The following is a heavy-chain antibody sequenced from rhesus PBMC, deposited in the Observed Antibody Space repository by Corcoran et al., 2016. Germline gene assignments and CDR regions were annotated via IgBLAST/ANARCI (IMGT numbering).Heavy chain of an antibody. J-gene: IGHJ5-1*01. Sequence: QLQLQESGPGLVKPSETLSPTCAVSGGPIRSTYWSWIRQAPGKGLEWIGYQGGSSGNTNYNPSLKSRVTLSVDTSKNQLSLKLSSVTAADTAVYYCARRDNRFDVWGPGVLVTVSS. V-gene: IGHV4-169*01. CDR3: ARRDNRFDV. CDR2: QGGSSGNT. CDR1: GGPIRSTY.